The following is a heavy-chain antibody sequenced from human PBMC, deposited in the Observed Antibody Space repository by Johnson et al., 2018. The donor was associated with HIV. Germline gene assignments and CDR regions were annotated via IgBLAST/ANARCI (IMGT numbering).Heavy chain of an antibody. J-gene: IGHJ3*02. CDR2: IWYDGSNT. V-gene: IGHV3-33*06. Sequence: QVQLVESGGGVVQPGRSLRLSCAASGFTFISYAMHWVRQAPGKGLEWVAVIWYDGSNTYYADSVKGRFTISRDNSKNTLYLQMNSLRAEDTAVYYCAKEGITMEVDMWGQGTMVIVSS. D-gene: IGHD3-10*01. CDR3: AKEGITMEVDM. CDR1: GFTFISYA.